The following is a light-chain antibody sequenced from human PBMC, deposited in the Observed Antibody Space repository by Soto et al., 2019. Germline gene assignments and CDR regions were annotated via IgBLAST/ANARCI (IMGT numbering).Light chain of an antibody. V-gene: IGKV3-20*01. CDR1: QTVRNNY. CDR3: QQYGSSPPWT. J-gene: IGKJ1*01. Sequence: EVVLTQSPATLSVSPGERATLSCRASQTVRNNYLAWYQQKPGQAPRLLIFGASSRATGTPDRFSGSGSGTDFTLTISRLEPEDFAVYYCQQYGSSPPWTFGQGTKVDIK. CDR2: GAS.